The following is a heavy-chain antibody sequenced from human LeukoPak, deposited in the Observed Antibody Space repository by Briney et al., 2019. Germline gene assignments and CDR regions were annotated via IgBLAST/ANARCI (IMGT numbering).Heavy chain of an antibody. CDR3: ARLHSSGWYASDY. CDR1: GFTFNTYS. Sequence: GGSLRLSCAASGFTFNTYSMNWARQAPGKGLEWVSSISISSSHIYYADSVKGRFTISRDNAKNSLYLQMNSLRAEDTAVYYCARLHSSGWYASDYWGQGTLVTVSS. CDR2: ISISSSHI. J-gene: IGHJ4*02. V-gene: IGHV3-21*01. D-gene: IGHD6-19*01.